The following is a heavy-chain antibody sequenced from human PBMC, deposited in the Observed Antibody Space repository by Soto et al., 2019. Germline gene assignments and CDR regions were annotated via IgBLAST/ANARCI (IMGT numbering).Heavy chain of an antibody. Sequence: QVQLVESGGGVVQPGRSLRLSCAASGFTFSSYDMHWVRQAPGKGLEWVAVISYDGSNKYYADSVKGRFTISRDNSKNTLYLQMNSLRAEDTAVYYCAGGDTAMVTGFDYWGQGTLVTVSS. V-gene: IGHV3-30-3*01. CDR3: AGGDTAMVTGFDY. CDR2: ISYDGSNK. J-gene: IGHJ4*02. D-gene: IGHD5-18*01. CDR1: GFTFSSYD.